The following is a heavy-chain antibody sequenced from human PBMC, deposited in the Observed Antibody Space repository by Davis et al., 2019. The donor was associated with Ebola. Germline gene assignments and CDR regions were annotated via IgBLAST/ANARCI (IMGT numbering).Heavy chain of an antibody. Sequence: PRGSLRLSCTASGLTLINYAMTWVRQAPGKGLEWVSSISGESGSSYYADSVRGRFTISRDNSKNTLYLQMNSLRADDTAVYYCATKGDIVATGRSAYDYWGQGTLVTVSS. J-gene: IGHJ4*02. CDR2: ISGESGSS. CDR3: ATKGDIVATGRSAYDY. CDR1: GLTLINYA. D-gene: IGHD5-12*01. V-gene: IGHV3-23*01.